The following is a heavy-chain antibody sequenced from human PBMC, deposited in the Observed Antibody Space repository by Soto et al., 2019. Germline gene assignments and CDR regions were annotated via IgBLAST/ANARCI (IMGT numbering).Heavy chain of an antibody. J-gene: IGHJ4*02. CDR3: AKQTGVRFDY. D-gene: IGHD3-16*01. V-gene: IGHV3-30-3*01. CDR2: ISYDGSNK. Sequence: QVQLVESGGGVVQPGRSLRLSSAASGFTFSSYAMHWVRQAPGKGLEWVAVISYDGSNKYYADSVKGRFTISRDNSKNTLYLQMNRLRAEDTAVYYCAKQTGVRFDYWGQGTLVTVSS. CDR1: GFTFSSYA.